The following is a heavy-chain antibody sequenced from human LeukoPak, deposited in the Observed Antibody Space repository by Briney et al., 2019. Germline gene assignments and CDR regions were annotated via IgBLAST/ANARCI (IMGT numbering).Heavy chain of an antibody. J-gene: IGHJ2*01. V-gene: IGHV3-9*01. CDR2: ISWNSGSI. CDR1: GFIFEDYA. CDR3: TKDVFGFGGYFEL. D-gene: IGHD3-16*01. Sequence: PGRSLRLSCAASGFIFEDYAMHWLRQAPGKGLEWVSGISWNSGSIGYADSVKGRFTISRDNAKNSLYLQMNSLRTEDTAFYYCTKDVFGFGGYFELWGRGTLVTVSS.